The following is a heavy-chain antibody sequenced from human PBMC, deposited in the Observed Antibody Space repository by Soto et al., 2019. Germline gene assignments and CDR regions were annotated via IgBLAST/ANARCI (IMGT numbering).Heavy chain of an antibody. CDR2: ISSSSSYI. CDR1: RWR. V-gene: IGHV3-21*01. CDR3: ARDTHSSSPMDF. Sequence: RWRMNRVRKAPGKGLEWVSSISSSSSYIYYADSVKGRLTISRDNAKNSLYLQMNSLRAEDTAVYYCARDTHSSSPMDFWGQGLPVTVS. D-gene: IGHD6-6*01. J-gene: IGHJ6*02.